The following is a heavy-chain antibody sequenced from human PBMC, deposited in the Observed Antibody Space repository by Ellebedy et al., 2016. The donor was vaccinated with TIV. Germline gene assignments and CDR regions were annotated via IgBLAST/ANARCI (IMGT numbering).Heavy chain of an antibody. V-gene: IGHV3-23*01. CDR2: IRDNGEST. J-gene: IGHJ4*02. Sequence: PGGSLRLSCAASGFTFSNSAMSWVRQTPGKGLERVSAIRDNGESTYYANSVRGRFTISRDNSKNTLYLRMKNLRAEDTAIYYCASNQRSYGSGGYFAYWGQGTLVTVSS. D-gene: IGHD3-10*01. CDR3: ASNQRSYGSGGYFAY. CDR1: GFTFSNSA.